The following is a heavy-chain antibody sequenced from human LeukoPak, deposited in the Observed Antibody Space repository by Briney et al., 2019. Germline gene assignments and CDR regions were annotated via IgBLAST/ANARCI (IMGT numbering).Heavy chain of an antibody. Sequence: TGGSLRLSCAASGFTFSSYWMSWVRQAPGKGLEWVANIKQDGSEKYYVDSVKGRFTISRDNAKNSLYLEMNSLRAEDTAVYYCARRYCSGGSCYHYYYYMDVWGKGTTVTASS. CDR2: IKQDGSEK. CDR1: GFTFSSYW. D-gene: IGHD2-15*01. CDR3: ARRYCSGGSCYHYYYYMDV. J-gene: IGHJ6*03. V-gene: IGHV3-7*01.